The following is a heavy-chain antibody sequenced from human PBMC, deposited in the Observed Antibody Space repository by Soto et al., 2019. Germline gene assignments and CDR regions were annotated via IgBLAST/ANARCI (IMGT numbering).Heavy chain of an antibody. V-gene: IGHV4-34*01. CDR3: ARGVELEPTNFDY. Sequence: PSETLSLTCAVYGGSFSGYYWSWIRQPPGKGLEWIGEINHSGSTNYNPSLKSRVTISVDTSKNQFSLKLSSVTAADTAVYYCARGVELEPTNFDYWGQGTLVTVSS. D-gene: IGHD1-1*01. CDR2: INHSGST. CDR1: GGSFSGYY. J-gene: IGHJ4*02.